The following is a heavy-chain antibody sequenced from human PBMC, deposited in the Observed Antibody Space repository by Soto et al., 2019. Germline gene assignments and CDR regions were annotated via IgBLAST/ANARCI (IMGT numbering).Heavy chain of an antibody. J-gene: IGHJ5*02. V-gene: IGHV3-11*05. D-gene: IGHD6-13*01. CDR1: GFTLSDYY. CDR2: ISSSSSYT. Sequence: QVPLVESGGGLVKPGGSLRLSCAASGFTLSDYYMSWIRQAPGKGLEWVSYISSSSSYTNYADSVKGRFTISRDNAKNSLYLQMNSLRAEDTAVYYCARGSGSRWNWFDPWGQGTLVTVSS. CDR3: ARGSGSRWNWFDP.